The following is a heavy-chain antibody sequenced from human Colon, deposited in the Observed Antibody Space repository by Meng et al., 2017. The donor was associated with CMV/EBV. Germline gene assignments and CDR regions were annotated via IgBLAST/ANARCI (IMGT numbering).Heavy chain of an antibody. J-gene: IGHJ4*02. CDR1: GFTFASYP. CDR3: VRDKGTGAFDF. D-gene: IGHD3/OR15-3a*01. CDR2: ISYDGSKQ. V-gene: IGHV3-30*04. Sequence: GESLKISCVASGFTFASYPMNWVRQVPGKGLEWVAFISYDGSKQKYADSVTGRFTISRDTPKDTLYLELNSLKTDDTATYYCVRDKGTGAFDFWGQGSLVTVSS.